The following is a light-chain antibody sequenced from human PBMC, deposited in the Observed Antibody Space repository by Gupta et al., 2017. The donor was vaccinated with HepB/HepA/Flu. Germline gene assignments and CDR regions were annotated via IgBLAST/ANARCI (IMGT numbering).Light chain of an antibody. CDR1: NIGSKS. Sequence: SYVLTQPPSVSVAPGTTARITCGGNNIGSKSVHWYQQKPGQAPVLVVYDDSGRPSGIPERFSGANSGNTATLTISRVEAGDEADYYCQVWDISSDHVVFGGGTKLTVL. V-gene: IGLV3-21*03. CDR3: QVWDISSDHVV. CDR2: DDS. J-gene: IGLJ2*01.